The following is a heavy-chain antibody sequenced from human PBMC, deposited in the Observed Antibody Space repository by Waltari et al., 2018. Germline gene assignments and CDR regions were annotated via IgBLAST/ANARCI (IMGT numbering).Heavy chain of an antibody. V-gene: IGHV3-7*04. J-gene: IGHJ4*02. CDR1: GFAVTNHW. CDR2: IKQDGSEK. CDR3: ARGVTTVEY. D-gene: IGHD2-21*02. Sequence: EVQLVESGGGLVQPGGTLRLSWSGSGFAVTNHWMSWVRQAPGKGPEWVASIKQDGSEKYYVDSMKGRFTISRDNAKNSLSLQMDSLRAEDTAVYFCARGVTTVEYWGQGTLVTVSS.